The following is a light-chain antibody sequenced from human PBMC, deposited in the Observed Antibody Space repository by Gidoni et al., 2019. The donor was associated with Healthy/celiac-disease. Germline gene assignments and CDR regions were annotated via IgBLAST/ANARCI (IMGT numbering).Light chain of an antibody. Sequence: DFQMTQSPSSLSASVGDRVTITCRASQSISSYLYWYQQKPGKAPKLLIYAASSLQSGVPSRFSGSGSGTDFTLTISSLQPEDFATYYCQQSYSTPSITFGQGTRLEIK. J-gene: IGKJ5*01. CDR3: QQSYSTPSIT. CDR2: AAS. V-gene: IGKV1-39*01. CDR1: QSISSY.